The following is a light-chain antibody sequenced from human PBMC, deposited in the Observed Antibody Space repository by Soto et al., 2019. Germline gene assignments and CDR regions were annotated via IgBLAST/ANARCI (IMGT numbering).Light chain of an antibody. CDR2: GAS. CDR3: HQYGSSIT. CDR1: QSVSSN. Sequence: EIVLTQSPGTLSLSPGQGATLSCRASQSVSSNLAWYQQKPGQAPRLLIYGASSRATGIPDRFSGSGSGTDFTLTISSLQSEDFAVYYCHQYGSSITFGQGTRLEN. J-gene: IGKJ5*01. V-gene: IGKV3-20*01.